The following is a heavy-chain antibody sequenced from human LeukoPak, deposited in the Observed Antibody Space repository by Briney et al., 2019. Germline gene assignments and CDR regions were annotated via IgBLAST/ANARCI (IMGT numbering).Heavy chain of an antibody. CDR3: ARAYGYSSGLVTGYFQH. V-gene: IGHV3-64*01. Sequence: GSLRLSCAASGFTFSSYAMHWVRQAPGKGLEYVSAISSNGGSTYYANSVKGRFTISRDNSKNTLYLQMGSLRAEDMAVYYCARAYGYSSGLVTGYFQHWGQGTLVTVSS. D-gene: IGHD6-19*01. CDR1: GFTFSSYA. CDR2: ISSNGGST. J-gene: IGHJ1*01.